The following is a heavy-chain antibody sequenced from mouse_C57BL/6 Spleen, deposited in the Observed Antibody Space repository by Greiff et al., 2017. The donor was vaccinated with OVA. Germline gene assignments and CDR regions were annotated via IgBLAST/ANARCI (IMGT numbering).Heavy chain of an antibody. CDR2: ISDGGSYT. D-gene: IGHD2-3*01. CDR3: ARDQGLLGYFDV. CDR1: GFTFSSYA. V-gene: IGHV5-4*01. J-gene: IGHJ1*03. Sequence: EVKLVESGGGLVKPGGSLKLSCAASGFTFSSYAMSWVRQTPEKRLEWVATISDGGSYTYYPDNVKGRLTISRDNAKNNLYLQMSHLKSEDTAMYYCARDQGLLGYFDVWGTGTTVTVSS.